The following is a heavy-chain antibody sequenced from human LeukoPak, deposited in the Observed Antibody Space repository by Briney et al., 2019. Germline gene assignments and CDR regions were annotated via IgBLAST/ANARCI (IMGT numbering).Heavy chain of an antibody. V-gene: IGHV1-18*01. J-gene: IGHJ4*02. Sequence: ASVKVSCKASGYTFITYGINWVRQAPGQGLEWMGWISPYNGNTNYAQKLQGRVTVTTDTSKNTAYMDLRSLRSDDTAVYYCARDRKFFEYWGQGTLVTVSS. CDR3: ARDRKFFEY. CDR2: ISPYNGNT. CDR1: GYTFITYG.